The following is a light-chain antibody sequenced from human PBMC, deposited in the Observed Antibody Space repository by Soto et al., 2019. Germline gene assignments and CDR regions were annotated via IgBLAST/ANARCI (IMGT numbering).Light chain of an antibody. CDR2: AAS. Sequence: EIVLTQSPGTLSLSPGERATLSCRASQSVSSSYLAWYQHKHGQAPRLLIYAASSRATGIPDRFSGSGSGTDFTLTISRLEPEDFAVYYCQQYCSSPHTFGQGTKLEIK. CDR1: QSVSSSY. V-gene: IGKV3-20*01. CDR3: QQYCSSPHT. J-gene: IGKJ2*01.